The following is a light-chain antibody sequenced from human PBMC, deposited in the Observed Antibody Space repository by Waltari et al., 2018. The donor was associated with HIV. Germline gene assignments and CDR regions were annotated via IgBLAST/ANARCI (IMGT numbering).Light chain of an antibody. V-gene: IGKV3-20*01. CDR1: TSIYSGY. CDR2: AAA. J-gene: IGKJ1*01. CDR3: QQYGNSRSWT. Sequence: EIVLTQSPGTLSLSPGERASLSCRASTSIYSGYLAWYQQRPGRAPRLLIYAAASRATGISDRFSGSGSGTEFTLTISRLEPEEFAVYYCQQYGNSRSWTFGQGTKVEVK.